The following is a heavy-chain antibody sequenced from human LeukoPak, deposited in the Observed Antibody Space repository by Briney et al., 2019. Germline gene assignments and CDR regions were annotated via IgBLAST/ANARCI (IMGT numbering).Heavy chain of an antibody. Sequence: PSETLSLTCTVSGGSICIYYWVWLPQPPGRGREGNVYIYYSGSTNYNPSLKGRVTISVDTSKNQFSLKLNSVTAADTAVYYCARGSSWRYNFDYWGQGTLVTVSS. V-gene: IGHV4-59*08. CDR2: IYYSGST. J-gene: IGHJ4*02. D-gene: IGHD6-13*01. CDR3: ARGSSWRYNFDY. CDR1: GGSICIYY.